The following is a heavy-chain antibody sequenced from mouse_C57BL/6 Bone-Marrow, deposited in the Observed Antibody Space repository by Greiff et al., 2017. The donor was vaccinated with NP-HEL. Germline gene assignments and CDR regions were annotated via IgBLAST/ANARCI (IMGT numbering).Heavy chain of an antibody. CDR1: GYSFTGYY. D-gene: IGHD1-1*01. CDR3: ARVVDGSSYEGFAY. V-gene: IGHV1-42*01. CDR2: INPSTGGT. Sequence: VQLQQSGPELVKPGASVKISCKASGYSFTGYYMNWVKQSPEKSLEWIGEINPSTGGTTYNQKFKAKATLTVDKSSSTAYMQLKSLTSEDSAVYYCARVVDGSSYEGFAYWGQGTLVTVSA. J-gene: IGHJ3*01.